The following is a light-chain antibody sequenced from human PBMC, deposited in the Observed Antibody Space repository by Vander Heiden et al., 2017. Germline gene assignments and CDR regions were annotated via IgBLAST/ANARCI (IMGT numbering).Light chain of an antibody. CDR2: KDT. CDR3: QSADSSGARGV. V-gene: IGLV3-25*03. CDR1: ALPTQY. J-gene: IGLJ3*02. Sequence: SYELTQPPSVSVSPGQTARITCSGDALPTQYAYWYQQKPGQAPVLVIYKDTERPSRIPERFSGSSSGTTVTLTISGVQSEDEADYYCQSADSSGARGVFGGGTKLTVL.